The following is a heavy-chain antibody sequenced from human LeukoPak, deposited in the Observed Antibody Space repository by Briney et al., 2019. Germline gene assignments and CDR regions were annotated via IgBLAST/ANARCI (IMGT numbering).Heavy chain of an antibody. CDR1: GGSFSGYY. CDR3: ARRRTYGSGSSDY. Sequence: SETLSLTCAVYGGSFSGYYWSWIRQPPGRGLEWIGEINHSGSTNYNPSLKSRVTISVNTSKNQFSLKLSSVTAADTAVYYCARRRTYGSGSSDYWGQGTLVTVSS. V-gene: IGHV4-34*01. CDR2: INHSGST. D-gene: IGHD3-10*01. J-gene: IGHJ4*02.